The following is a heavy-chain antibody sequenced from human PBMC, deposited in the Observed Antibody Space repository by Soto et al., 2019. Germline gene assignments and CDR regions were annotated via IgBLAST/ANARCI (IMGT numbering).Heavy chain of an antibody. V-gene: IGHV3-23*01. CDR1: GFTFSSYA. J-gene: IGHJ6*02. Sequence: QPGGSLRLSCAASGFTFSSYAMSWVRQAPGKGLEWVSAISGSGGSTYYADSVKGRFTISRDNSKNTLYLQMNSLRAEDTAVYYATGQLLRYYYYGMDVWGQGTTVTVS. CDR2: ISGSGGST. D-gene: IGHD2-2*01. CDR3: TGQLLRYYYYGMDV.